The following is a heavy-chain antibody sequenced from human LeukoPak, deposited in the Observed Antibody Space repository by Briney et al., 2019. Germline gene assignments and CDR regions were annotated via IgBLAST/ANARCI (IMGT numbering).Heavy chain of an antibody. J-gene: IGHJ5*02. V-gene: IGHV4-59*08. CDR3: ARHIWFGEFRFDP. D-gene: IGHD3-10*01. Sequence: SETLSLTCTVSPGPINSYYWGWIRQPPGKGLEWIGYIYYSGSTNYNPSLKSRVTISVDTSKNQFSLKLSSVTAADTAVYYCARHIWFGEFRFDPWGQGTLVTVSS. CDR2: IYYSGST. CDR1: PGPINSYY.